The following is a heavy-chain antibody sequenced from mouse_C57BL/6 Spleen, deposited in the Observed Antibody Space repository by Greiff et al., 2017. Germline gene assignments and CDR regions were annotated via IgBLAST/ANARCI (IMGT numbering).Heavy chain of an antibody. Sequence: VESGEGLVKPGGSLKLSCAASGFTFSSYAMSWVHQTPEKRLEWVAYISSGGDYIYYADTVKGRFTISRDNARNTLYLQMSSLKSEDTAMYYCTGTTRYYFDYWGQGTTLTVSS. CDR2: ISSGGDYI. D-gene: IGHD1-1*01. CDR3: TGTTRYYFDY. CDR1: GFTFSSYA. J-gene: IGHJ2*01. V-gene: IGHV5-9-1*02.